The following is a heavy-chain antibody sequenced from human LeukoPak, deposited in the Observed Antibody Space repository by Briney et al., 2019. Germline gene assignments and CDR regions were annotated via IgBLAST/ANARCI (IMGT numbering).Heavy chain of an antibody. CDR3: ARLPQRSDVLTSYANSFDY. J-gene: IGHJ4*02. CDR2: IFTIGIT. Sequence: SETLSLTCIISGGSISSSKYYWGWIRQPPGKGLEWIGTIFTIGITHYNPSLKSRVTISVDTSKNRFSLKLTSVTAADTAVFYCARLPQRSDVLTSYANSFDYWGQGTLVTVSS. CDR1: GGSISSSKYY. D-gene: IGHD3-9*01. V-gene: IGHV4-39*01.